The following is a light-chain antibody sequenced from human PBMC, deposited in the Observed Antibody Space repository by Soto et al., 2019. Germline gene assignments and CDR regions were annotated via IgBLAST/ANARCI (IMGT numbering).Light chain of an antibody. CDR2: DAS. Sequence: EIVLTQSPDTLSVSPGERATLSSRASQSISSNLAWYQQKSWQPPRPLIYDASTRATGFPDRFSGSGSGKEITLTSSSLHSEGFAIYFCQPYKNWPLTFGGGTTVEIK. J-gene: IGKJ4*01. V-gene: IGKV3-15*01. CDR1: QSISSN. CDR3: QPYKNWPLT.